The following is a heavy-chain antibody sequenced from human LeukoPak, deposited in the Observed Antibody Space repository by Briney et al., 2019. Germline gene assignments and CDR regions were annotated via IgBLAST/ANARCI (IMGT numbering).Heavy chain of an antibody. J-gene: IGHJ4*02. Sequence: PGGSLRLSCAASGFTFSNYGMHWVRQAPGKGLEWVALIWYDGSNKYYADSVKGRFTISRDNSKNTLYLQVNSLRAEDTAVYYCARDQGCSSTNCYSLFFHYWGQGTLVTVSS. CDR2: IWYDGSNK. D-gene: IGHD2-2*01. V-gene: IGHV3-33*01. CDR3: ARDQGCSSTNCYSLFFHY. CDR1: GFTFSNYG.